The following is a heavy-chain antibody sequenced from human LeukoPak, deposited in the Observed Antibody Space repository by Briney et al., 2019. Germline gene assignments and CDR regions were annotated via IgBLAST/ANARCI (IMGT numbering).Heavy chain of an antibody. Sequence: PSETLSLTCTVSGGSISSYYWSWIRQPAGKGLEWIGRIYTSGSTNYNPSLKSRVTMSVDTSKNQFSLKLSSVTAADTAVYYCARDVPGGSWELHYYFDYWGQGTLVTVS. J-gene: IGHJ4*02. V-gene: IGHV4-4*07. CDR3: ARDVPGGSWELHYYFDY. CDR2: IYTSGST. CDR1: GGSISSYY. D-gene: IGHD1-26*01.